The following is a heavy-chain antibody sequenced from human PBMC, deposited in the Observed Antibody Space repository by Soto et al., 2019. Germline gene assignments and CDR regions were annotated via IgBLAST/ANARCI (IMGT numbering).Heavy chain of an antibody. CDR3: ASGPALGSSTFPYYGMDV. D-gene: IGHD2-2*01. CDR2: IIPIFGTA. CDR1: GGTFSSYA. Sequence: QVQLVQSGAEVKKPGSSVKVSCKASGGTFSSYAISWVRQAPGQGLEWMGGIIPIFGTANYAQKFQGRVTITADESTSTAYMELGSLRSEDTAVYYCASGPALGSSTFPYYGMDVWGQGTTVTVSS. J-gene: IGHJ6*02. V-gene: IGHV1-69*01.